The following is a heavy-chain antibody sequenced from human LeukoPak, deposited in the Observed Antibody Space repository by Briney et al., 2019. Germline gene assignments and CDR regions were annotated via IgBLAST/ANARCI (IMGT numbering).Heavy chain of an antibody. CDR2: IYPGDSDT. CDR3: ARYYEPFGPSGENWFDP. D-gene: IGHD3-3*01. V-gene: IGHV5-51*01. J-gene: IGHJ5*02. CDR1: GYSFTSYW. Sequence: KTGESLKISCEGSGYSFTSYWIGWVRQMPGKGLEWMGIIYPGDSDTRYSPSFQGQVTISADKSISTAYLQWSSLKASDTAVYYCARYYEPFGPSGENWFDPWGQGTLVTVSS.